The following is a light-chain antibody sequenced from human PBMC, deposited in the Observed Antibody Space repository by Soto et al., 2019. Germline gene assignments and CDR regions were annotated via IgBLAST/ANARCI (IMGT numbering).Light chain of an antibody. V-gene: IGLV2-8*01. Sequence: QSALTQPPSASGSPGQSVTICCTGTSSDVGGYKYVSWYQQHPGKAPKLMIFAVSQRPPGVPDRFSGSKSGNTASLTVSGLQTEDEADYYYSSYQGTNNLIFGGGTQLTVL. CDR1: SSDVGGYKY. CDR3: SSYQGTNNLI. CDR2: AVS. J-gene: IGLJ7*01.